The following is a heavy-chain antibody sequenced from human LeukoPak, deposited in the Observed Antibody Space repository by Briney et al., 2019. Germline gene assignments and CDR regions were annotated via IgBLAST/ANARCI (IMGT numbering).Heavy chain of an antibody. CDR1: GFTFSSYS. D-gene: IGHD1-26*01. Sequence: GGSLRLSCAASGFTFSSYSMNWVRQAPGKGLEWVSSISSSSSYIYYADSVKGRFTISRDNAKNSLYLQMNSLRAEDTAVYYCARERIVGAPNWFDPWGQGTLVTVSS. CDR2: ISSSSSYI. CDR3: ARERIVGAPNWFDP. V-gene: IGHV3-21*01. J-gene: IGHJ5*02.